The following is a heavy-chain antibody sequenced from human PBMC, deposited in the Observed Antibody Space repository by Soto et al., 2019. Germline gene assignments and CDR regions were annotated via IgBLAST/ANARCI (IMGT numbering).Heavy chain of an antibody. V-gene: IGHV3-33*01. Sequence: VHLVQSGGGVVQPGGSLRLSCAASGFTFSTYGMHWVRQAPGKGLEWVAVIWYDGSKIYYADSVKGRFTISRDNSKSTLYLQMNSLRAEDTAVYYCARPLEQHQLGFGMDVWGQGSPVTVSS. D-gene: IGHD6-13*01. CDR3: ARPLEQHQLGFGMDV. CDR2: IWYDGSKI. CDR1: GFTFSTYG. J-gene: IGHJ6*01.